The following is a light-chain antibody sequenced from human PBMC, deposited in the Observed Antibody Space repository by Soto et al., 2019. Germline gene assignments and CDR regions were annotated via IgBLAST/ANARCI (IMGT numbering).Light chain of an antibody. J-gene: IGKJ5*01. Sequence: EIVLTQSPGTLSLSPGEIATLSCIAIQSVSSSYLAWYQQKPGQAPRLLIYGASTRATGIPARFSGSGSGTEFTLTISSLQSEDFAVYYCQQYNNWPAITFGQGTRLEI. CDR3: QQYNNWPAIT. V-gene: IGKV3D-15*01. CDR1: QSVSSSY. CDR2: GAS.